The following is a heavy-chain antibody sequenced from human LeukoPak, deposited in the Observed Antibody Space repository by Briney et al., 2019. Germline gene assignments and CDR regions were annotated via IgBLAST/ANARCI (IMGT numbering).Heavy chain of an antibody. Sequence: ASVKVSCKASGYTFTGYYMHWVREAPGQGLEWMGWINPNSGGTNYAQKFQGRVTMTRDTSISTAYMELSRLRSDDTAVYYCARDRVLTNSYYDSSGYSYYYGMDVWGQGTTVTVSS. CDR1: GYTFTGYY. V-gene: IGHV1-2*02. CDR2: INPNSGGT. J-gene: IGHJ6*02. CDR3: ARDRVLTNSYYDSSGYSYYYGMDV. D-gene: IGHD3-22*01.